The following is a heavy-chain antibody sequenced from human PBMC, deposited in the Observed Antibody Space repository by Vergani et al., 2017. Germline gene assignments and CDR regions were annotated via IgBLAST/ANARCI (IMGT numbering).Heavy chain of an antibody. V-gene: IGHV4-59*08. Sequence: QVQLQESGPGLVKPSETLSLTCTVPGGSISSYYWSWIRQPPGKGLEWVGYNYYSGSTNYNPSLKSRVTISVDTSKNQFVLKLSSVTAADTAVYYCARVGQGSYGPNGDFDYWGQGTLVTVSS. CDR3: ARVGQGSYGPNGDFDY. CDR2: NYYSGST. J-gene: IGHJ4*02. CDR1: GGSISSYY. D-gene: IGHD5-18*01.